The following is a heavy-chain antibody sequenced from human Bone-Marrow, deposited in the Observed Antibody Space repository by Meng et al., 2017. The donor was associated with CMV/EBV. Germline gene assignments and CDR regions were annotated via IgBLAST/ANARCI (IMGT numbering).Heavy chain of an antibody. CDR2: ISSSGSTI. D-gene: IGHD2-2*01. Sequence: GESLKISCAASGFTFSSYEMNWVRQAPGKGLEWVSYISSSGSTIYYADSVKGRFTMSRDNSKNTVYLQMNSLRAEDTAVYYCASGTYCSSTSCTNAFDIWGQGTMVTVSS. V-gene: IGHV3-48*03. CDR1: GFTFSSYE. CDR3: ASGTYCSSTSCTNAFDI. J-gene: IGHJ3*02.